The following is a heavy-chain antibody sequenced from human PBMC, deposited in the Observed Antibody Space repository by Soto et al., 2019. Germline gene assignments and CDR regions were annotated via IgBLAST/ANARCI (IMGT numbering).Heavy chain of an antibody. D-gene: IGHD6-19*01. J-gene: IGHJ6*02. V-gene: IGHV1-2*04. CDR2: INPNSGGT. CDR3: AREGGIAVAGTRGDYYYYGMDV. Sequence: ASVKVSCKASGYTFTGYYMHWVRQAPGQGLEWMGWINPNSGGTNYAQKFQGWVTMTRDTSISTAYMELSRLRSDDTAVYYCAREGGIAVAGTRGDYYYYGMDVWGQGTKVTVSS. CDR1: GYTFTGYY.